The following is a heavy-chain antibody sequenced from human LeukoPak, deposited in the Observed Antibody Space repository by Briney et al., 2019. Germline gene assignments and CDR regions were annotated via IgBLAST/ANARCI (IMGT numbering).Heavy chain of an antibody. CDR2: LYNKGAT. D-gene: IGHD3-9*01. CDR1: GFHVRNNY. Sequence: GGSLRLPCAASGFHVRNNYMSWVRQAPGKGLEWLSILYNKGATDYADSVRGRFAISRDNSKNTLYLQMNGLRVEDTAIYYCARDAGLDAFDIWGQGTMVGVSS. CDR3: ARDAGLDAFDI. V-gene: IGHV3-66*01. J-gene: IGHJ3*02.